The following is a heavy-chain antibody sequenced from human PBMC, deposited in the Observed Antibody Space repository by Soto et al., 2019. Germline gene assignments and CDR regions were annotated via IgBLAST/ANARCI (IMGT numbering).Heavy chain of an antibody. V-gene: IGHV1-69*01. CDR1: GGTFSSYA. D-gene: IGHD2-2*01. J-gene: IGHJ5*02. Sequence: QVQLVQSGAEAKKPGSSVKVSCKASGGTFSSYAISWVRQAPGQGLEWMGGIIPIFGTANYAQKFQGRVTITADESTSTAYMELSSLRAEDTAVYYCAREIVVVPAAISNWFDPWGQGTLVTVSS. CDR2: IIPIFGTA. CDR3: AREIVVVPAAISNWFDP.